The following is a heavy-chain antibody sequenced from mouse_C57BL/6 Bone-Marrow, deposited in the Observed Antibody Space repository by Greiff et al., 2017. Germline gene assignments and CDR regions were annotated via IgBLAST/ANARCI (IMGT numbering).Heavy chain of an antibody. CDR3: ARLDY. CDR1: GFTFSSYG. V-gene: IGHV5-6*01. Sequence: EVQLEESGGDLVKPGGSLKLSCAASGFTFSSYGMSWVRQTPDKSLEWVATIGSGGSYTYYPHSVKGRFTITRDNSKNTLYLQRSSLKSEYTAMYYCARLDYWGQGTTLTVSS. CDR2: IGSGGSYT. J-gene: IGHJ2*01.